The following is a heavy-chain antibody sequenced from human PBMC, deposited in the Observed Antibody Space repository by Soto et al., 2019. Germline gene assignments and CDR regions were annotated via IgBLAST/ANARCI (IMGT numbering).Heavy chain of an antibody. CDR2: IIPILNTG. V-gene: IGHV1-69*13. CDR1: GDTFSTYG. CDR3: ARNRYYYDKNAYFQNLEY. Sequence: SVKVSYKASGDTFSTYGLTWLRQARGQGLEWVGGIIPILNTGNYAQKLQGRVTITVDEFTSTGYMELTSLRSEDTAVYFCARNRYYYDKNAYFQNLEYSGQGTLVTVSS. D-gene: IGHD3-22*01. J-gene: IGHJ4*02.